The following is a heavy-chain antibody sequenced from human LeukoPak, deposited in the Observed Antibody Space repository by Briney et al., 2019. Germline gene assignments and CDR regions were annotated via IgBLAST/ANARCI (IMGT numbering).Heavy chain of an antibody. Sequence: GGSLRLSCAASGFTFSSNAMTWVRQAPGKELEWVSGISGSGGSTYYTDSVKGRFTISRDNSKNTLYLQMNGLRAEDTAVYYCAKDSSSWEFWGQGTLVTVSS. V-gene: IGHV3-23*01. D-gene: IGHD6-13*01. J-gene: IGHJ4*02. CDR3: AKDSSSWEF. CDR2: ISGSGGST. CDR1: GFTFSSNA.